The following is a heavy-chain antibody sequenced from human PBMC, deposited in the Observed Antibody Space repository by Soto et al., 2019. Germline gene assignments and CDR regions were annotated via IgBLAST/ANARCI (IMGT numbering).Heavy chain of an antibody. CDR2: INHSGST. Sequence: SETLSLNCAVYGGSFSGYYWSWIRQPPGKGLEWIGEINHSGSTNYNPSLKSRVTISVDTSKNQFSLKLSSVTAADTAVYYCARVYAAYGSGSYYNQNWFDPWGQGTLVTVSS. J-gene: IGHJ5*02. CDR3: ARVYAAYGSGSYYNQNWFDP. V-gene: IGHV4-34*01. D-gene: IGHD3-10*01. CDR1: GGSFSGYY.